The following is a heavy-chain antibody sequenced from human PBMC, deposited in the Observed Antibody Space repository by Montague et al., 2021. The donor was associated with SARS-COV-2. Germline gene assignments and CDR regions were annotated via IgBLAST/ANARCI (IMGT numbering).Heavy chain of an antibody. CDR1: GGSVSGTSYY. CDR3: ARQVGPAGQHWFDP. Sequence: SETRSLTCAVSGGSVSGTSYYWAWIRQPPGKGLEWIVNIHHSGTTFYNLSLKSRVTISVDTSKNEVSLTLNSVTAADTAVYYCARQVGPAGQHWFDPWGQGTLVTVSS. V-gene: IGHV4-39*01. J-gene: IGHJ5*02. CDR2: IHHSGTT. D-gene: IGHD2-2*01.